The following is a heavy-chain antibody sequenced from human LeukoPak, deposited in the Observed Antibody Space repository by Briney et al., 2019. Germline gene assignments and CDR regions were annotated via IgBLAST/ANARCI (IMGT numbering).Heavy chain of an antibody. CDR3: ASIAVAGTGAYYYYYGMDV. D-gene: IGHD6-19*01. V-gene: IGHV3-21*01. J-gene: IGHJ6*02. CDR2: ISSSSSYI. Sequence: PGGSLRLSCAASGFTFSSYSMNWVRQAPGKGLEWVSSISSSSSYIYYADSVKGRFTISRDNAKNSLYLQMNSLRAEDTAVYYCASIAVAGTGAYYYYYGMDVWGQGATVTVSS. CDR1: GFTFSSYS.